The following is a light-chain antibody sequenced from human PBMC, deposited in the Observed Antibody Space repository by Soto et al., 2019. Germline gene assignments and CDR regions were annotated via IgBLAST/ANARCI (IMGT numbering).Light chain of an antibody. CDR2: GAS. CDR1: QSVSTTY. V-gene: IGKV3-20*01. Sequence: EIVLTQSPGTLSLSPGERATLSCRASQSVSTTYLAWYQQKPGQAPRLLIYGASSRATGIPDRFSGSGPGTDFTLTISRLEPEDFAVYYCQQYGRSRWTFGQGTKVDIK. J-gene: IGKJ1*01. CDR3: QQYGRSRWT.